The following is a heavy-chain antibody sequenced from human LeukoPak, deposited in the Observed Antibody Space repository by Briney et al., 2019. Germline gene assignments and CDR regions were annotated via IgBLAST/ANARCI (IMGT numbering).Heavy chain of an antibody. D-gene: IGHD2-15*01. CDR3: ARGQEYCSGGSCLYYFDY. J-gene: IGHJ4*02. CDR1: GFTFSSHS. CDR2: ISSGSGTI. V-gene: IGHV3-48*02. Sequence: GGSLRLSCEVSGFTFSSHSMNCVRQAPGKGLEWVSYISSGSGTIYYADSVKGRFTIARDDAKNSLYLQMSSLRDEDTAVYYCARGQEYCSGGSCLYYFDYWGQGTLVTVSS.